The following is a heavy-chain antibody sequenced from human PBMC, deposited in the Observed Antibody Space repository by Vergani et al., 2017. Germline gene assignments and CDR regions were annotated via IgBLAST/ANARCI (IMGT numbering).Heavy chain of an antibody. CDR1: GGSISSGGYY. D-gene: IGHD4-17*01. J-gene: IGHJ2*01. CDR3: ARDRGDYDWYFDL. V-gene: IGHV4-31*03. Sequence: QVQLQESGPGLVKPSQTLSLTCTVSGGSISSGGYYWSWIRQHPGKGLEWIGYIYYSGTTYYNPSLTSRVTISVDTSKNQFSLKLSSVTAADTAVYYCARDRGDYDWYFDLWGRGTLVTVSS. CDR2: IYYSGTT.